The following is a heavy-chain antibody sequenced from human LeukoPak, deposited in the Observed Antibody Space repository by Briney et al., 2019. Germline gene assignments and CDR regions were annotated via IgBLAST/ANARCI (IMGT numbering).Heavy chain of an antibody. D-gene: IGHD5-24*01. J-gene: IGHJ4*02. V-gene: IGHV4-59*01. CDR2: IYSGGST. CDR3: ARDHADGYNYLGY. CDR1: GGSMNNYY. Sequence: SETLSLTCIVSGGSMNNYYWSWIRQPPGKGLEWIGYIYSGGSTNYNPSLKSRVTISVDTSKNQFSLRLSSVTAADTAVYYCARDHADGYNYLGYWGQGTLVTVPS.